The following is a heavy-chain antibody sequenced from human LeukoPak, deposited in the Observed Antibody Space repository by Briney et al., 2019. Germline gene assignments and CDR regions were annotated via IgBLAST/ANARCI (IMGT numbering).Heavy chain of an antibody. J-gene: IGHJ4*02. CDR1: GGTFSNLA. V-gene: IGHV1-69*04. D-gene: IGHD5-24*01. CDR3: ARAPPRLDGYILYY. CDR2: IIPTTGLA. Sequence: SVPVSCKASGGTFSNLAISWVRQAPGQGLEWMGRIIPTTGLANPAQNFQGRVTITADKSTSTAYMELSSLRSEDTAVYYCARAPPRLDGYILYYWGQGTLVIVSS.